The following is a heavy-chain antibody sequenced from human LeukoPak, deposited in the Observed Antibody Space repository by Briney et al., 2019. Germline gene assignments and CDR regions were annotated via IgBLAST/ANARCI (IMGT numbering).Heavy chain of an antibody. CDR1: GFTFSSYG. D-gene: IGHD2-15*01. V-gene: IGHV3-30*18. Sequence: GGSLRLSCAASGFTFSSYGMHWVRQAPGKGLEWVAVISYDGSNKYYADSVKGRFTISRDNSKNTLYLQTNSLRAEDTAVYYCAKEGYCSGGSCYEDAFDIWGQGTMVTVSS. CDR3: AKEGYCSGGSCYEDAFDI. CDR2: ISYDGSNK. J-gene: IGHJ3*02.